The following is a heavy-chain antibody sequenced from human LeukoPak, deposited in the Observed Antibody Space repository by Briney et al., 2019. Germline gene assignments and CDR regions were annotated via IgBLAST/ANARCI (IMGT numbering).Heavy chain of an antibody. Sequence: GGSLRLSCVASGFTFSSSGMHWVRQAPGKGLEWVSAISGSGGSTYYADSVKGRFTISRDNSKNTLYLQMNSLRAEDTAVYYCAKEIEDTVLWGQGTLVTVSS. J-gene: IGHJ4*02. CDR3: AKEIEDTVL. CDR1: GFTFSSSG. CDR2: ISGSGGST. D-gene: IGHD5-18*01. V-gene: IGHV3-23*01.